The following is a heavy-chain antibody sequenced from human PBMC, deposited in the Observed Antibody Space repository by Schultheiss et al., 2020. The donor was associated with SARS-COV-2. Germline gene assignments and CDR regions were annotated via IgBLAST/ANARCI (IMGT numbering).Heavy chain of an antibody. V-gene: IGHV4-4*07. D-gene: IGHD3-22*01. CDR2: IYTSGST. J-gene: IGHJ4*02. CDR1: GGSISSYY. CDR3: ARTLRSGNYIFDY. Sequence: SETLSLTCTVSGGSISSYYWSWIRQPAGKGLEWIGRIYTSGSTNYNPSLKSRVTISVDTSKNQFSLKVTSATAADTAMYYCARTLRSGNYIFDYWGQGTLVTVSS.